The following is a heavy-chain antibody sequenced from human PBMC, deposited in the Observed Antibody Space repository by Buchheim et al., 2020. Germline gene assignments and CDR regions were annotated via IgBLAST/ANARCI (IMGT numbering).Heavy chain of an antibody. D-gene: IGHD3-10*01. J-gene: IGHJ4*02. Sequence: EVQLVESGGGLVQPGGSLRLSCAASGFTFSSYSMNWVRQAPGKGLEWVSYISSSSSTIYYADSVKGRFTISSDNAKNQLYLQMNSLRAEDTAVYYCARDKGVGRRVLSYWGQGTL. CDR3: ARDKGVGRRVLSY. CDR1: GFTFSSYS. V-gene: IGHV3-48*04. CDR2: ISSSSSTI.